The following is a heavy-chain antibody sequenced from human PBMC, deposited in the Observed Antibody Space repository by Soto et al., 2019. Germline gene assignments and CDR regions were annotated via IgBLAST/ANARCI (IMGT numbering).Heavy chain of an antibody. CDR1: GGSISNYY. CDR2: IYSSGST. J-gene: IGHJ4*02. Sequence: PSETLSLTCTVSGGSISNYYWNWIRQSPGKGLEWIGYIYSSGSTHYNPSLQNRVTISIDTSKNQVSLKVNSVTAADTAVYYCALFYPHSYRLYYFSYWGQGTPVTVSS. D-gene: IGHD3-16*02. V-gene: IGHV4-59*01. CDR3: ALFYPHSYRLYYFSY.